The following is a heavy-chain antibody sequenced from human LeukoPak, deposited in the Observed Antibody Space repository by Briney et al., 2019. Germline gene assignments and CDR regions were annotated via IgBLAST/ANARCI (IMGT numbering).Heavy chain of an antibody. Sequence: PGGSLRLSCAASGFTFTTYVMSWVRQAPGKGLEWVSVIYSGGSTYYADSVKGRFTISRHNSKNTLYLQMNSLRAEDTAVYYCARDSGYYDSSGYPYYYYGMDVWGQGTTVTVSS. D-gene: IGHD3-22*01. V-gene: IGHV3-53*04. CDR3: ARDSGYYDSSGYPYYYYGMDV. CDR1: GFTFTTYV. J-gene: IGHJ6*02. CDR2: IYSGGST.